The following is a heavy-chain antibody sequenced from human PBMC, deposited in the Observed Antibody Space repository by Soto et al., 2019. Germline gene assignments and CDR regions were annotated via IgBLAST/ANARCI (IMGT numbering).Heavy chain of an antibody. CDR1: GYSFTSYW. V-gene: IGHV5-10-1*01. Sequence: PGESLKISCKGSGYSFTSYWIIWVRQMPGKGLEWMGRIDPSDSYANYSPSFQGHVTISADKSISTAYLQWSSLKASDTAMYYCARHRITMIRKPPDYWGQGTLVTVSS. CDR2: IDPSDSYA. D-gene: IGHD3-22*01. CDR3: ARHRITMIRKPPDY. J-gene: IGHJ4*02.